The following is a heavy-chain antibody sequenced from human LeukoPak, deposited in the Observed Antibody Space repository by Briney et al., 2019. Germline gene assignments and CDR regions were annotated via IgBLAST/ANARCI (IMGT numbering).Heavy chain of an antibody. J-gene: IGHJ4*02. CDR3: AREHYDILGAGVGFPRFDY. D-gene: IGHD3-9*01. Sequence: ASVKVSCKASGYTFTSYGISWVRQAPGQGLEWMGWISAYNGNTNYAQKLQGRVTMNTDTSTSTAYMELRSLRSDDTAVDYCAREHYDILGAGVGFPRFDYWGQGTLVTVSS. CDR2: ISAYNGNT. V-gene: IGHV1-18*01. CDR1: GYTFTSYG.